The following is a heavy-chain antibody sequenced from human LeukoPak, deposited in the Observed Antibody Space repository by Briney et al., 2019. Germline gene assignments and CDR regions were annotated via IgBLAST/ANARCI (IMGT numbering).Heavy chain of an antibody. J-gene: IGHJ4*02. CDR2: IIPIFGTA. CDR3: ARVGSSWLDY. V-gene: IGHV1-69*13. D-gene: IGHD6-13*01. CDR1: GGTFSSYA. Sequence: SVKVTCKASGGTFSSYAISWVRQAPGQGLEWMGGIIPIFGTANYAQKFQGRVTITADESTSTAYMELSSLRSEDAAVYYCARVGSSWLDYWGQGTLVTVSS.